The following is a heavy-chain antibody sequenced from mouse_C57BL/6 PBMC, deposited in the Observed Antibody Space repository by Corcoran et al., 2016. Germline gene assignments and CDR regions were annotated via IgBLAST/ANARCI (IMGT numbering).Heavy chain of an antibody. V-gene: IGHV1-80*01. Sequence: QVQLQQSGAELVRPGASVKISCKASGYAFSSYWMNRVKQRHGKGLEWIGHIYPGDGDTNYNGKFKGEATLTAAKSSSTAYMQLSSLTSEDSAVYFCARAYYGSSYTDYWGQGTTLTVSS. J-gene: IGHJ2*01. CDR3: ARAYYGSSYTDY. CDR1: GYAFSSYW. D-gene: IGHD1-1*01. CDR2: IYPGDGDT.